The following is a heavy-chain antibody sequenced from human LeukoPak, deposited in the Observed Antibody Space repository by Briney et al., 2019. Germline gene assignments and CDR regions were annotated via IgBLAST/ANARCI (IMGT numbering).Heavy chain of an antibody. J-gene: IGHJ5*02. CDR2: IIHSGST. V-gene: IGHV4-34*12. Sequence: PSETLSLTCAVYGGSFSGYYWSWIRQPPGKGLGWIGEIIHSGSTNYNPSLKSRVTISVDTSKNQFSLKLSSVTAADTAVYYCARIQYDFWSGYTNWFDPWGQGTLVTVSS. CDR3: ARIQYDFWSGYTNWFDP. CDR1: GGSFSGYY. D-gene: IGHD3-3*01.